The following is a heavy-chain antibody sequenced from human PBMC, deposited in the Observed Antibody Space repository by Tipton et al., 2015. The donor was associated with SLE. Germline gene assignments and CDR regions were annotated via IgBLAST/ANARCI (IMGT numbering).Heavy chain of an antibody. D-gene: IGHD1-26*01. CDR2: ISYSGTT. V-gene: IGHV4-59*08. CDR1: GGSISSHY. CDR3: ARHLTGARAFDI. J-gene: IGHJ3*02. Sequence: TLSLTCTVSGGSISSHYWSWIRQPPGKGLEWIGHISYSGTTNYNPSLKSRVTISVDTSKNQFSLKLNSVTAADTAVYFCARHLTGARAFDIWGQGTMVTVSS.